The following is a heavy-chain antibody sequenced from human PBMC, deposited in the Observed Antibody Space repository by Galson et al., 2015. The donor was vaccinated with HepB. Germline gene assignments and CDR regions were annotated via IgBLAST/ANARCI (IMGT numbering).Heavy chain of an antibody. V-gene: IGHV1-3*01. CDR2: INGGNGNT. J-gene: IGHJ4*02. D-gene: IGHD1-1*01. CDR3: ARVGGIGVVSSLEY. Sequence: SVKVSCKASGYTFATYFIHWVRLAPGQRLEWVGGINGGNGNTQYSQSFQGRVTITRGTSASTAYMELRSLRSEDTAVYYCARVGGIGVVSSLEYWGQGTLVTVSS. CDR1: GYTFATYF.